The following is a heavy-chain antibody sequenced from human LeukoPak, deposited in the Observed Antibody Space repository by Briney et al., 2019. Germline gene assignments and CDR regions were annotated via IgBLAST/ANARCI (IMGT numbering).Heavy chain of an antibody. V-gene: IGHV3-11*06. CDR3: AELGITMIGGV. D-gene: IGHD3-10*02. CDR1: GFTFRDYG. J-gene: IGHJ6*04. CDR2: INNAGVNT. Sequence: GGSLRLSCAASGFTFRDYGMSWVRQAPGKGLEWVSSINNAGVNTHYADSVKGRFTISRDNAKNSLYLQMNSLRAEDTAVYYCAELGITMIGGVWGKGTTVTISS.